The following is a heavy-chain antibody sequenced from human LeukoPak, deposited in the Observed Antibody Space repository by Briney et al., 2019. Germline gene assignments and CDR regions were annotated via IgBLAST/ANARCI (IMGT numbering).Heavy chain of an antibody. CDR1: GYTFTGYY. D-gene: IGHD3-22*01. CDR2: INPNSGGT. V-gene: IGHV1-2*02. CDR3: ARDLGLDYYDSSGYCYY. Sequence: ASVKVSCKASGYTFTGYYMHWVRQAPGQGLEWMGWINPNSGGTNYAQKFQGRVTMTRDTSISTAYMELSRLRSDDTAVYYCARDLGLDYYDSSGYCYYWGQGTLVTVSS. J-gene: IGHJ4*02.